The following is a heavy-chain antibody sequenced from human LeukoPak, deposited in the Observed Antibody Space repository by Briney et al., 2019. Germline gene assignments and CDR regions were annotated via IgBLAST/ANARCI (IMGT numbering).Heavy chain of an antibody. CDR3: AKVGNYYDSSGYYYYFDY. J-gene: IGHJ4*02. V-gene: IGHV3-23*01. CDR2: ISGSGGST. CDR1: GFTFSSYA. D-gene: IGHD3-22*01. Sequence: GGSLRLSCAASGFTFSSYAMSWVRQAPGKGLEWVSAISGSGGSTYYADSVKGRFTISRDNSKNTLYLQMNSLRAEDTAVYYRAKVGNYYDSSGYYYYFDYWGQGTLVTVSS.